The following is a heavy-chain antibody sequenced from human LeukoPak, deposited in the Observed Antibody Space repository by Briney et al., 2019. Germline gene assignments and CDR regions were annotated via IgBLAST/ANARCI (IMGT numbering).Heavy chain of an antibody. CDR1: GFTFSSYW. Sequence: GGSLRLSCAASGFTFSSYWMSWVRQAPGKGLEWVANIKRDGSEKYYVDSVKGRFTISRDNAKNSLYLQMNSLRPEDTAVYYCARDSGYSGYDFDYWGQGTLVTVSS. V-gene: IGHV3-7*01. CDR2: IKRDGSEK. D-gene: IGHD5-12*01. CDR3: ARDSGYSGYDFDY. J-gene: IGHJ4*02.